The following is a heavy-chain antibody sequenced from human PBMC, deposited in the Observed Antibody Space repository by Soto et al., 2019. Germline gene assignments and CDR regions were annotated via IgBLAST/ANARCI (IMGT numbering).Heavy chain of an antibody. V-gene: IGHV3-23*01. J-gene: IGHJ4*02. CDR1: GLTFSSYA. CDR2: MNGRGSDT. D-gene: IGHD5-12*01. CDR3: AKLVGETLATILDY. Sequence: EVQLLESGGGLVQPGGSLRLSCAASGLTFSSYAMTWVRQAPGKGLEWVSSMNGRGSDTYYADSVKGRFTVSRDNSKNTLFLQMDSLRAEDTAVYHCAKLVGETLATILDYWGQGTMITVSS.